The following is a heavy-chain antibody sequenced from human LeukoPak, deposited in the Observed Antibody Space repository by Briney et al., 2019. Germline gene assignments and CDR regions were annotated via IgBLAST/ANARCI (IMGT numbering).Heavy chain of an antibody. CDR1: GYTFTGCY. CDR3: ARVVVGATGGGYYFDY. J-gene: IGHJ4*02. D-gene: IGHD1-26*01. CDR2: INPNSGGT. V-gene: IGHV1-2*02. Sequence: ASVKVSCKASGYTFTGCYMHWVRQAPGQGLEWMGWINPNSGGTNYAQKFQGRVTMTRDTSISTAYMELSRLRSDDTAVYYCARVVVGATGGGYYFDYWGQGTLVTVSS.